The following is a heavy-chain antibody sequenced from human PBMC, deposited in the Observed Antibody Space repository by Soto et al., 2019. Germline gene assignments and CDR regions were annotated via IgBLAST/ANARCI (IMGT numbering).Heavy chain of an antibody. D-gene: IGHD6-19*01. CDR2: ITRSSSPI. CDR3: ARLYTSGWYFDH. CDR1: GFTFSSYS. Sequence: VGSLRLSCAASGFTFSSYSMNWVRQAPGKGLEWVSYITRSSSPIYYADSVKGRFTISRDNGKNSLYLQMNSLRDEDTAVYYCARLYTSGWYFDHWGQGTLVTVSS. J-gene: IGHJ4*02. V-gene: IGHV3-48*02.